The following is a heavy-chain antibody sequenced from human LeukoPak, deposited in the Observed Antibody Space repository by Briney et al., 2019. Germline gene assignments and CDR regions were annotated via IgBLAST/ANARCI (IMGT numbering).Heavy chain of an antibody. D-gene: IGHD3-22*01. CDR1: GFTFRNAW. CDR2: ISRSSSYI. J-gene: IGHJ4*02. CDR3: VWGSGYYYFP. Sequence: PGGSLRLSCAASGFTFRNAWMSWVRRAPGKGLEWVSSISRSSSYIYYADSVKGRFTISRDNAKNSLYLQMNSLRAEDTAVYYCVWGSGYYYFPWGQGTLVTVSS. V-gene: IGHV3-21*01.